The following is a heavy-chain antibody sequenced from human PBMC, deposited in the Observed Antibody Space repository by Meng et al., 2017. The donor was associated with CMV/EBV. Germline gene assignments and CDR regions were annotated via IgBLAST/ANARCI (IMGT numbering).Heavy chain of an antibody. CDR3: VRANAVPTWFDP. V-gene: IGHV3-30*02. J-gene: IGHJ5*02. D-gene: IGHD1-1*01. CDR2: IRYDGSNK. Sequence: GESLKISCAASGFTFSSYGMHWVRQAPGKGLEWVAFIRYDGSNKYYADSVKGRFTISRANSKNTLYLQMNSLRADDTAVYYCVRANAVPTWFDPWGQGTLVTVSS. CDR1: GFTFSSYG.